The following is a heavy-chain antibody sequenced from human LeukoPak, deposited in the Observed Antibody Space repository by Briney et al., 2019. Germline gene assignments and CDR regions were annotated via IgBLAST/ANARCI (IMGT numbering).Heavy chain of an antibody. CDR3: ARVPYYYDSSGYLNWLDP. CDR1: GFTFSSYW. Sequence: GGSLRLSCAASGFTFSSYWMHWVRQAPGKGLVWVSRINSDGSSTSYADSVKGRFTISRDNAKNTLYLQMNSLRAEDTAVYYCARVPYYYDSSGYLNWLDPWGQGTLVTVSS. V-gene: IGHV3-74*01. J-gene: IGHJ5*02. D-gene: IGHD3-22*01. CDR2: INSDGSST.